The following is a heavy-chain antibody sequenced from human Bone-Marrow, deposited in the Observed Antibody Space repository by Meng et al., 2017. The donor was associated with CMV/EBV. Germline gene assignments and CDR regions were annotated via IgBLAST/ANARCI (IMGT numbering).Heavy chain of an antibody. CDR1: GFTFDDNG. CDR2: VNWSGDDT. Sequence: GESLKISCAASGFTFDDNGMSWVRQAPGKGLQWVSGVNWSGDDTRYADTVRGRFTISRDNTKNSLYLQMNSLRVEDTALYYCARHMGLGFVGVVDYWGQGTLVTVSS. J-gene: IGHJ4*02. D-gene: IGHD3-16*01. V-gene: IGHV3-20*04. CDR3: ARHMGLGFVGVVDY.